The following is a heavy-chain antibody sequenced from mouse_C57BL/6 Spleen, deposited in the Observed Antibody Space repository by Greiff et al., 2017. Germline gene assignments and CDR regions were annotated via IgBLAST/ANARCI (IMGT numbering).Heavy chain of an antibody. J-gene: IGHJ3*01. CDR1: GYTFTDYN. V-gene: IGHV1-18*01. CDR3: ARTSNYVWFAY. Sequence: EVQLQQSGPELVKPGASVKIPCKASGYTFTDYNMDWVKQSHGKSLEWIGDINPNNGGTIYNQKFKGKATLTVDTSSSTAYMELRSLTSEDTAVYYCARTSNYVWFAYWGQGTLVTVSA. CDR2: INPNNGGT. D-gene: IGHD2-5*01.